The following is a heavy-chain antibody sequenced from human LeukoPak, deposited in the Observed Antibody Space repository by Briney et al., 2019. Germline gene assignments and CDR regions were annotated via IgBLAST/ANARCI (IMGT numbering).Heavy chain of an antibody. D-gene: IGHD3-10*01. Sequence: SETLSLTCTVSGGSISSSSYYWGWIRQPPGKGLEWIGSIYYSGSTYYNPSLKSRVTISVDTSKNQFSLKLSSVTAADTAVYYCARRLRWFTFWGQGTMVTVSS. CDR2: IYYSGST. J-gene: IGHJ3*01. CDR1: GGSISSSSYY. V-gene: IGHV4-39*07. CDR3: ARRLRWFTF.